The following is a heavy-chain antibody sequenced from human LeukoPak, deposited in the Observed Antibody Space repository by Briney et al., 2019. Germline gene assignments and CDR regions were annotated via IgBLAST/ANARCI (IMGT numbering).Heavy chain of an antibody. CDR2: ISSSGSTI. Sequence: GGSLRLSCAASGFTFNNYAMNWVRQAPGKGLEWVSYISSSGSTIYYADSVKGRFTISRDNAKNSLYLQMNSLRAEDTAVYYCARDVRREQQLEPDAFDIWGQGTMVTVSS. D-gene: IGHD6-13*01. CDR3: ARDVRREQQLEPDAFDI. V-gene: IGHV3-48*04. J-gene: IGHJ3*02. CDR1: GFTFNNYA.